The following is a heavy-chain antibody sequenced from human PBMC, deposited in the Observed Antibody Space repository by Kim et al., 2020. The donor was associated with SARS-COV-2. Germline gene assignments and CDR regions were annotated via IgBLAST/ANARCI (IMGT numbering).Heavy chain of an antibody. CDR3: ARLPIKGYCTGGVCYTLYYYYMDV. CDR1: GYTFTGYY. Sequence: ASVKVSCKASGYTFTGYYMHWVRQAPGQGLEWMGRINPNSGGTNYAQKFQGRVTMTRDTSISTAYMELSRLRSDDTAVYYCARLPIKGYCTGGVCYTLYYYYMDVWGKGTTVTVSS. J-gene: IGHJ6*03. D-gene: IGHD2-8*02. CDR2: INPNSGGT. V-gene: IGHV1-2*06.